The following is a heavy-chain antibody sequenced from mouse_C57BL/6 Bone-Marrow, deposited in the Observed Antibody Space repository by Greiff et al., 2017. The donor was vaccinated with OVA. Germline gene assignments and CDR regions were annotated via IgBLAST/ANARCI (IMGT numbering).Heavy chain of an antibody. D-gene: IGHD1-1*01. CDR3: ERDYYGSSYYFDY. V-gene: IGHV1-26*01. CDR2: INPNNGGT. Sequence: EVQLQQSGPELVKPGASVKISCKASGYTFTDYYMNWVKQSHGKSLEWIGDINPNNGGTSYNQKFKGKATLTVDKSSSTAYMELRSLTSEDSAVYYCERDYYGSSYYFDYWGQGTTLTVSS. J-gene: IGHJ2*01. CDR1: GYTFTDYY.